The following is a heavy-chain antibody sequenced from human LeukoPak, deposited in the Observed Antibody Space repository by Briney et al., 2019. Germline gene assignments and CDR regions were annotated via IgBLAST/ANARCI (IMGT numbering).Heavy chain of an antibody. CDR2: TCYRSKWYN. Sequence: SQTLSLTCAISGDSVSSNRAAWNWIRQSPSRGLEWLGRTCYRSKWYNDYAESVESRMTINPDTSKDHFSLQLNSVTPEDTAVYYCARQLWLGSSYYFDFWGQGTLVTVSS. J-gene: IGHJ4*02. CDR3: ARQLWLGSSYYFDF. D-gene: IGHD5-18*01. CDR1: GDSVSSNRAA. V-gene: IGHV6-1*01.